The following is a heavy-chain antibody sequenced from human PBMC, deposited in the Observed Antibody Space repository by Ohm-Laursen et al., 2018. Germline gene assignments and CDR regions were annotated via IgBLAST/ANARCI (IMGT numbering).Heavy chain of an antibody. CDR3: ATSSSWSDY. Sequence: GTLSLTCTVSGGSIGSYYWSWIRQPPGKGLEWIGYIYNSGSTNYNPSLKSRVTISVDTSKNQFSLKLSSVTAADTAMYYCATSSSWSDYWGQGTLVTVSS. CDR1: GGSIGSYY. CDR2: IYNSGST. D-gene: IGHD6-13*01. V-gene: IGHV4-59*08. J-gene: IGHJ4*02.